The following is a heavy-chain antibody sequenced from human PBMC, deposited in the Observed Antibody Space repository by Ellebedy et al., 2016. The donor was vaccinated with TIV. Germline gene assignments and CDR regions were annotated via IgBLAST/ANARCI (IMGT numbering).Heavy chain of an antibody. J-gene: IGHJ3*01. Sequence: MPSETLSLTCTVSGGSISGYYWVWIRQPPGKGLEWMGYIHYSGSTSYNPSLKSRVTMSVDISKNQFSLKLSSVTAADTAVYYCAREPYTVAFDLWGQGAMVTVSS. CDR1: GGSISGYY. CDR2: IHYSGST. D-gene: IGHD3-16*01. V-gene: IGHV4-59*13. CDR3: AREPYTVAFDL.